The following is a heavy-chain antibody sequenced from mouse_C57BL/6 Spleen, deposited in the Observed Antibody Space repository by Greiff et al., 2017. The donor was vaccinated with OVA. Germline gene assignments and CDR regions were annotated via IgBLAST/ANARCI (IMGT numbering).Heavy chain of an antibody. CDR3: ARWLPSYAMDY. J-gene: IGHJ4*01. V-gene: IGHV1-64*01. CDR2: IHPNSGST. D-gene: IGHD2-2*01. Sequence: VQLQQPGAELVKPGASVKLSCKASGYTFTSYWMHWVKQRPGQGLEWIGMIHPNSGSTNYNEKFKSKATLTADKSSSTAYMQLSSLTSEDSAVYYCARWLPSYAMDYWGQGTSVTVSA. CDR1: GYTFTSYW.